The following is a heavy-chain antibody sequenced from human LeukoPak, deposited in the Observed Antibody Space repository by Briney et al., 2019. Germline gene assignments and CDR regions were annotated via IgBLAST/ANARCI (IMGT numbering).Heavy chain of an antibody. CDR2: IIPIFGTA. D-gene: IGHD3-22*01. CDR1: GGTFSSYA. J-gene: IGHJ4*02. Sequence: SVTVSCKASGGTFSSYAISWVRQAPGQGLEWMGGIIPIFGTANYAQKFQGRVTITADESTSTAYMELSSLRSEDTAVYYCAVYDSSGPYYFDYWGQGTLVTVSS. CDR3: AVYDSSGPYYFDY. V-gene: IGHV1-69*13.